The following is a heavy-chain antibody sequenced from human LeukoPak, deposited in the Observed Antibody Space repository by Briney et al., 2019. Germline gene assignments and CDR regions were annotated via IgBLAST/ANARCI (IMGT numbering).Heavy chain of an antibody. J-gene: IGHJ3*02. CDR2: IYHSGST. D-gene: IGHD6-13*01. CDR3: ARHDELGSSSSQSSTYAFDI. V-gene: IGHV4-38-2*02. CDR1: GYSISSGYY. Sequence: SETLSLTCTVSGYSISSGYYWGWIRQPPGKGLEWIGSIYHSGSTYYNPSLKSRVTISVDTSKNQFSLKLSSVTAADTAVYYCARHDELGSSSSQSSTYAFDIWGQGTMVTVSS.